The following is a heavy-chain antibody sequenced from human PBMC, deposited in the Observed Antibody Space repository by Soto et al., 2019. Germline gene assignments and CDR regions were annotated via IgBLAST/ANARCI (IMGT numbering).Heavy chain of an antibody. J-gene: IGHJ4*02. CDR2: ILYDGNDK. CDR3: ARVAPGGSGSYDV. CDR1: GITFSAYT. V-gene: IGHV3-30-3*01. Sequence: RLSCTASGITFSAYTMHWVRQAPGKGLEWVALILYDGNDKXYADSVKGRFTISRDNSKNTLYLQTNSLRVEDTAVYYCARVAPGGSGSYDVWGQGTLVIVSS. D-gene: IGHD3-10*01.